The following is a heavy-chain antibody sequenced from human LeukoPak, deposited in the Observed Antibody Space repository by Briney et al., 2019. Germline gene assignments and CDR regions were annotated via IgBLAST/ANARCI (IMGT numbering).Heavy chain of an antibody. Sequence: SETLSLTCTVSGGSISTYYWSWIRQPPGKGLEWIGYIYHSGSTNYNPSLKSRVTISVDTSKNQFSLKLSSVTAADTAVYYCARGENYYDSSGALDYWGQGTLVTVSS. J-gene: IGHJ4*02. CDR1: GGSISTYY. CDR2: IYHSGST. V-gene: IGHV4-59*01. CDR3: ARGENYYDSSGALDY. D-gene: IGHD3-22*01.